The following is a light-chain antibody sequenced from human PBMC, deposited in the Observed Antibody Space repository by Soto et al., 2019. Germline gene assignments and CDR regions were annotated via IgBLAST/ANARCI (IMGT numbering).Light chain of an antibody. CDR3: RQYYSYPRT. CDR1: QGISSY. V-gene: IGKV1-8*01. J-gene: IGKJ1*01. Sequence: AIRMTQSPSSFSASTGDRVTITCRASQGISSYLAWYQQKPGKAPKLLIYAASPLQSGVPSRVSGSGSGTDFTLTISCLQSEDFATYYCRQYYSYPRTFGQGTKVEIK. CDR2: AAS.